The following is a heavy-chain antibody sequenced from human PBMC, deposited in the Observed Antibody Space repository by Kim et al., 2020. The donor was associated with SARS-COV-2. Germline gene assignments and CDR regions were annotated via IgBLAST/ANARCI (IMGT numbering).Heavy chain of an antibody. V-gene: IGHV3-30*02. Sequence: KGRFTISRDNSKNTLYLQMNSLRAEDTAVYYCAKEPHYYGSGSPYRWFDPWGQGTLVTVSS. CDR3: AKEPHYYGSGSPYRWFDP. J-gene: IGHJ5*02. D-gene: IGHD3-10*01.